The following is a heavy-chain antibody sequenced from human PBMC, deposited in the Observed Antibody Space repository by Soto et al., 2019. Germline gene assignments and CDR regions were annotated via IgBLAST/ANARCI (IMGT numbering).Heavy chain of an antibody. Sequence: SETLSLTCAVYGGSFSGYYWSWIRQPPGKGLEWIGEINHSGSTNYNPSLKSRVTISVDTSKNQFSLKLSSVTAADTAVYYCARARPMVRGVIIMYYYYMDGRGKGTTVTVSS. J-gene: IGHJ6*03. CDR3: ARARPMVRGVIIMYYYYMDG. D-gene: IGHD3-10*01. CDR1: GGSFSGYY. CDR2: INHSGST. V-gene: IGHV4-34*01.